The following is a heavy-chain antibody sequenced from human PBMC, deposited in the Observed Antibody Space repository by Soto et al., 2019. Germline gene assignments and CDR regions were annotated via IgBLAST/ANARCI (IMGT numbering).Heavy chain of an antibody. CDR2: IIPIFGTA. CDR1: GGTFSSYA. V-gene: IGHV1-69*13. Sequence: ASVKVSCKASGGTFSSYAISWVRQAPGQGLEWMGGIIPIFGTANYAQKFQGRVTITADESTSTAYMELSSLRSEDTAVYYCARGLVWNPDYYNYYGMDVWGQGTTVTVSS. CDR3: ARGLVWNPDYYNYYGMDV. D-gene: IGHD1-1*01. J-gene: IGHJ6*02.